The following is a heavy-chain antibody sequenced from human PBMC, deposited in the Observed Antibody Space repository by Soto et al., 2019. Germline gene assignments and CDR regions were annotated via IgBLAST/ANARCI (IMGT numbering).Heavy chain of an antibody. V-gene: IGHV3-23*01. D-gene: IGHD2-8*02. Sequence: EVQLLESGGDLVQPGGSLRLSCAASGFTFSSFVMSWVRQAPGKGLEWVSTITPSGGSTYYADSVKDRFTISRDNSKNTLSLQMNSLRAGDTAIYYCAKKPTGGGYHAFDYWGQGTLVTVSS. CDR1: GFTFSSFV. CDR3: AKKPTGGGYHAFDY. CDR2: ITPSGGST. J-gene: IGHJ4*02.